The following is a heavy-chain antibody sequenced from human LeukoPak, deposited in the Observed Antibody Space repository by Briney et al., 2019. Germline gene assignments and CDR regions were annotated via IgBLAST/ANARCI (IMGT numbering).Heavy chain of an antibody. V-gene: IGHV4-39*01. J-gene: IGHJ5*02. CDR3: ARQEIGLRSFDP. CDR1: GGSISSSLYH. Sequence: PSETLSLTCTVSGGSISSSLYHRGWIRQSPGKNLEWLGSIYYTGTTHYNPSLKSRVTISVDTSKNQFSLNLSSVTAADTAVYYCARQEIGLRSFDPWGQGTLVTVSS. D-gene: IGHD3/OR15-3a*01. CDR2: IYYTGTT.